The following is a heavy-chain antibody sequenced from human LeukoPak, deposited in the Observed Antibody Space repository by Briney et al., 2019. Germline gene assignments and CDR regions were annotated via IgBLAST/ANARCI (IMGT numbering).Heavy chain of an antibody. D-gene: IGHD2-21*02. V-gene: IGHV4-61*02. J-gene: IGHJ3*02. Sequence: SETLSLTCTVSGGSISSGSYYWSWIRQPAGKGLEWIGRIYTSGSTNYNPSLKSRVTISVDTSKNQFSLKLSSVTAADTAVYYCASIVVVTAADPSDAFDIWGQGTMVTVSS. CDR2: IYTSGST. CDR3: ASIVVVTAADPSDAFDI. CDR1: GGSISSGSYY.